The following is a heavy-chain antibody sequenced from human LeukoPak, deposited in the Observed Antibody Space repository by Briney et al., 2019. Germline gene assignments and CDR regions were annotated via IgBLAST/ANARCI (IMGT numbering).Heavy chain of an antibody. J-gene: IGHJ4*02. D-gene: IGHD3-10*01. Sequence: SQTLSLTCTVSGGSISSGGYYWSWIRQHPGQGLEWIGYIYYSGSTYYNPSLKSRVTISVDTSKNQFSLKLSSVTAADTAVYYCARDRGLGVDYWGQGTLVTVSS. CDR1: GGSISSGGYY. CDR2: IYYSGST. V-gene: IGHV4-31*03. CDR3: ARDRGLGVDY.